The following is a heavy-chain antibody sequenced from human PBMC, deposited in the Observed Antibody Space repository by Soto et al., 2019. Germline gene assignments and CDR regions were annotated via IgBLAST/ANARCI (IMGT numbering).Heavy chain of an antibody. CDR2: IYPTGTT. J-gene: IGHJ4*02. D-gene: IGHD3-22*01. CDR1: GGAISSRKC. CDR3: TTGVEKYYYDSSGYLAFDY. Sequence: PSETLSLTCAVSGGAISSRKCWSWVRQPPGKGLEWLGEIYPTGTTNYNPSLKSRVAISLDKSNNQFSLKLNSVNAEDTAVYYCTTGVEKYYYDSSGYLAFDYWGQGTVVTVSS. V-gene: IGHV4-4*02.